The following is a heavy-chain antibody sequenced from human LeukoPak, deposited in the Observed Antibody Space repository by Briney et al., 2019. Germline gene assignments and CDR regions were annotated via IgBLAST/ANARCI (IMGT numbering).Heavy chain of an antibody. Sequence: SETLSLTCNITADSITSGYWSWIRQSPGKGLEWIGYIYGIENTDYNPSLKSRVTISVDTSKNQFSLKLTSVTAADTAVYYCARITYDSSDYWGQGSLVTVSP. D-gene: IGHD3-22*01. J-gene: IGHJ4*02. CDR2: IYGIENT. V-gene: IGHV4-59*08. CDR1: ADSITSGY. CDR3: ARITYDSSDY.